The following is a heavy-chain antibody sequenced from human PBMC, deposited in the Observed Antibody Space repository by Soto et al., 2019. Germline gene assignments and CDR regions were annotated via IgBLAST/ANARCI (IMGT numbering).Heavy chain of an antibody. J-gene: IGHJ4*02. D-gene: IGHD3-22*01. Sequence: GASVKVSCKASGGTFSSYAISWVRQAPGQGLEWVGGIIPIFGTANYAQKFQGRVTITADESTSTAYMELSSLRSEDTAVYYCARTRMYYDSSGYLGYFDYWGQGTLATVSS. V-gene: IGHV1-69*13. CDR2: IIPIFGTA. CDR3: ARTRMYYDSSGYLGYFDY. CDR1: GGTFSSYA.